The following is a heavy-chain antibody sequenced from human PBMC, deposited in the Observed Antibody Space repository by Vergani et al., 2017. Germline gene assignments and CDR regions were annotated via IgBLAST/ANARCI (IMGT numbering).Heavy chain of an antibody. D-gene: IGHD1-26*01. CDR2: IFYSGST. Sequence: QVQLQESGPGLVKPSETLSLTCAVSGGSISSGDHCWTWIRQRPGKGLEWIGYIFYSGSTYYNPSLKSRVTISVDTSKNQFSLKLSSVTAADTAVYYCARGAGDRYSGSYYDYYFDYWGQGTLVTVSS. CDR1: GGSISSGDHC. V-gene: IGHV4-31*11. J-gene: IGHJ4*02. CDR3: ARGAGDRYSGSYYDYYFDY.